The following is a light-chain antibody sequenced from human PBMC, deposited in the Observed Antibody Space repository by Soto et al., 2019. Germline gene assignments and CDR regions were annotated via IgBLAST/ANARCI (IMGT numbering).Light chain of an antibody. J-gene: IGKJ4*01. CDR2: AAY. Sequence: IQMTQAPSSLSASVGDRVTITCRARQDISTYLAWYQQKPGKVPKLLISAAYTLQSGVPPRFSGSGSGTDFTPTISSLQPEDVATYYCQKYDNAPLTFGGGTKVEIK. CDR1: QDISTY. CDR3: QKYDNAPLT. V-gene: IGKV1-27*01.